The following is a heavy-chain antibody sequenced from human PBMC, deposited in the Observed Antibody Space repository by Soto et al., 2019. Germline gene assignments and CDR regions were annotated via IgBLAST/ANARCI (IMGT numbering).Heavy chain of an antibody. CDR3: AIGGGQPRLYYYMDV. CDR1: GYTLTELS. D-gene: IGHD3-16*01. CDR2: FDPEDGET. Sequence: ASVKVSCKVSGYTLTELSMHWVRQAPGKGLEWMGGFDPEDGETIYAQKFQGRVTMTEDTSTDTAYMELSSLRSEDTAVYYCAIGGGQPRLYYYMDVWGKGTTVTVSS. J-gene: IGHJ6*03. V-gene: IGHV1-24*01.